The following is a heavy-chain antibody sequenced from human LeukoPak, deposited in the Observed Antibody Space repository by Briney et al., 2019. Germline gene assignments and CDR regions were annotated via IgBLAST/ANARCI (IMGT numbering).Heavy chain of an antibody. V-gene: IGHV4-59*01. CDR3: ARDRSRAPHCTSTSCPPFPQYYFDY. D-gene: IGHD2-2*01. Sequence: SETLSLTCTVSGGSISNYYWSWIRQPPGKGLVWIGYIYSSGSTNYNPSLKSRVTISVDTSKNQISLKLDSVTAADTAVYYCARDRSRAPHCTSTSCPPFPQYYFDYWGQGTLVTVSS. J-gene: IGHJ4*02. CDR1: GGSISNYY. CDR2: IYSSGST.